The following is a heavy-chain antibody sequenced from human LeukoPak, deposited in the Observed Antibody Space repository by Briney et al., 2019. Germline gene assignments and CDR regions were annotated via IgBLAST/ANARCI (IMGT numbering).Heavy chain of an antibody. CDR1: GFTFSDYA. CDR2: ITWNGGST. J-gene: IGHJ4*02. V-gene: IGHV3-43*02. Sequence: GGSLRLSCAASGFTFSDYAMTWVRQAPGKGLEWVSLITWNGGSTFYADSVKGRFSISRDNNKNSLNLQMNSLTTEDSALYYCVKERLRYFDYWGQGTLVTVSS. CDR3: VKERLRYFDY.